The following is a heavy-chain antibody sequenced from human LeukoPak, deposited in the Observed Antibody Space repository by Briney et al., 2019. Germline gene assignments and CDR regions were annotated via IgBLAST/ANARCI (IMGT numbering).Heavy chain of an antibody. D-gene: IGHD6-13*01. J-gene: IGHJ4*02. CDR1: GGSISGYY. CDR3: ARSDYTSTWYIIPGSMFDY. CDR2: IYYSGSI. Sequence: SETLSLTCTVSGGSISGYYWSWIRQPPGKGLEWIGNIYYSGSITYNPSLRSRVTISVDTSKNHFSLKLISVTAADTAVYYCARSDYTSTWYIIPGSMFDYWGQGTLVTVSP. V-gene: IGHV4-59*08.